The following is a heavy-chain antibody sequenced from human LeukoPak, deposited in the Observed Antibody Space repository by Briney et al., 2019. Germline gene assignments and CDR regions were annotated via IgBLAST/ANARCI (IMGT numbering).Heavy chain of an antibody. J-gene: IGHJ3*02. Sequence: GGSLRLSCAASGFTFSSYAMHWVRQAPGKGLEWVAAISYDGSKKHYADSVKGRFTISRDNPKNTLYLQMNSLRAEDTAVYYCTSRTTGTTVRAFDIRGQGTMVTVSS. D-gene: IGHD1-1*01. V-gene: IGHV3-30*04. CDR2: ISYDGSKK. CDR1: GFTFSSYA. CDR3: TSRTTGTTVRAFDI.